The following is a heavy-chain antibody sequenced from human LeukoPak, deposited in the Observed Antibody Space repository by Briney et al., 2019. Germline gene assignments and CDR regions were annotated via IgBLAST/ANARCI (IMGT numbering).Heavy chain of an antibody. D-gene: IGHD3-10*01. CDR1: GGSISSYY. CDR3: ARHTMVRGVPTYYFDY. J-gene: IGHJ4*02. Sequence: PSETLSLTCTVSGGSISSYYWSWIRQPAGKGLEWIGRIYTSGSTNYNPSLKSRVTMSVDTSKNQFSLKLSSVTAADTAVYYCARHTMVRGVPTYYFDYWGQGTLVTVSS. CDR2: IYTSGST. V-gene: IGHV4-4*07.